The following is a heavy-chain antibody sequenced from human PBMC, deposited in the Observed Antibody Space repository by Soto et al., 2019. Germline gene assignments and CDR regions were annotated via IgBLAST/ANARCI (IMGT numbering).Heavy chain of an antibody. D-gene: IGHD6-19*01. V-gene: IGHV3-66*01. J-gene: IGHJ1*01. Sequence: EVQLVESGGGLVQPGGSLRLSCAASGFTVSSNYMSWVRQAPGKGLEWVSVIYSGGSTYYADSVKGRFTISRDNSKNTLYLQMNSLRAEDTAVYYCARDRIAVAGNPEYFQHWGRGTLGTVSS. CDR2: IYSGGST. CDR1: GFTVSSNY. CDR3: ARDRIAVAGNPEYFQH.